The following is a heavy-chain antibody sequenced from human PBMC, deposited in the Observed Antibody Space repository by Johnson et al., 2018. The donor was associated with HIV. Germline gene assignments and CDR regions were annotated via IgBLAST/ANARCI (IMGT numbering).Heavy chain of an antibody. V-gene: IGHV3-11*04. CDR1: GFSFSDYY. J-gene: IGHJ3*02. D-gene: IGHD3-10*01. CDR3: ARAGRWSGDTFDI. CDR2: ISSSGSTI. Sequence: VQLVESGGGLVKPGGSLRLSCAASGFSFSDYYMTWIRQAPGKGLEFVSYISSSGSTIYYADSVKGRFTISRDNAKNTLYLQMNSLRGEDTAVYYCARAGRWSGDTFDIWGQGTMVTVSS.